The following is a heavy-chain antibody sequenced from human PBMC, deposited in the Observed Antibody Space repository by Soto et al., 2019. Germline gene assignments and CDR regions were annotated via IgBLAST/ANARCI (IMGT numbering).Heavy chain of an antibody. CDR2: VSDDGSNK. D-gene: IGHD3-10*01. V-gene: IGHV3-30*18. J-gene: IGHJ6*02. CDR1: GFTFSSCG. CDR3: AKTFYGSGSFYHYGMDV. Sequence: GGSLRLSCAASGFTFSSCGMHWVRQAPGEGLEWVAVVSDDGSNKYYADSVKGRFTISRDNSKSTLYLQMDSLRAEDTAVYYCAKTFYGSGSFYHYGMDVWGQGTTVTVSS.